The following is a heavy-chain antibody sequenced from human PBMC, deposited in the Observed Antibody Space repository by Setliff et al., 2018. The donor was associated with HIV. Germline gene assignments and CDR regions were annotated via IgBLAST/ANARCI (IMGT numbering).Heavy chain of an antibody. D-gene: IGHD2-21*02. V-gene: IGHV4-39*07. CDR1: GDSISSNNYY. J-gene: IGHJ4*02. CDR3: ARGVPLLPPHY. Sequence: SETLSLTCTVSGDSISSNNYYWGWIRQPPGKGPEWIGSIFYSETVYYGGRTYYSPSLKSRVTISVDTSKNQFSLSLTSVTAADTAVYYCARGVPLLPPHYWGQGTLFTVSS. CDR2: IFYSETVYYGGRT.